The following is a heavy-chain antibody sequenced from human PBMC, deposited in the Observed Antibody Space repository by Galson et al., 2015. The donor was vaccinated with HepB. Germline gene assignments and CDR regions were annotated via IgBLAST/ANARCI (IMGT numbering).Heavy chain of an antibody. V-gene: IGHV3-23*01. CDR2: ISGSGGST. CDR3: AKLERVVVVAATGY. Sequence: SLRLSCAASGFTFSSYAMSWVRQAPGKGLEWVSAISGSGGSTYYADSVKGRFTISRDNSKNTLYLQMNSLRAEDTAVYYCAKLERVVVVAATGYWGQGTLVTVSS. J-gene: IGHJ4*02. CDR1: GFTFSSYA. D-gene: IGHD2-15*01.